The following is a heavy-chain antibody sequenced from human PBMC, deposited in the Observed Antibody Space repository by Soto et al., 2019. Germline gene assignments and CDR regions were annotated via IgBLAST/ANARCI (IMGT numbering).Heavy chain of an antibody. CDR2: IWYDGSNK. Sequence: QVQLVESGGGVVQPGRSLRLSCAASGFTFSSYGMHWVRQAPGKGLEWVALIWYDGSNKYYADSVKGRFTISRDNSKNTLYLQMNSLRAEDTAVYYCARDISGSYSTNYGMDVWGQGTTVTVSS. D-gene: IGHD1-26*01. J-gene: IGHJ6*02. V-gene: IGHV3-33*01. CDR1: GFTFSSYG. CDR3: ARDISGSYSTNYGMDV.